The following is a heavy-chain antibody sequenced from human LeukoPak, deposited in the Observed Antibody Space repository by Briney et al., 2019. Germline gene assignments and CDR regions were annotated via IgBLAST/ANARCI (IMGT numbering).Heavy chain of an antibody. CDR2: IYTSGST. V-gene: IGHV4-4*09. J-gene: IGHJ5*02. CDR1: GGSISSYY. D-gene: IGHD2-2*01. CDR3: ARGSGIVVVPAAMSPYWFDP. Sequence: PSETLSLTCTVSGGSISSYYWSWIRQPPGKGLEWIGYIYTSGSTNYNPSLKSRVTISVDTSKNQFSLKLSSVTAADTAVYYCARGSGIVVVPAAMSPYWFDPWGQGTLVTGSS.